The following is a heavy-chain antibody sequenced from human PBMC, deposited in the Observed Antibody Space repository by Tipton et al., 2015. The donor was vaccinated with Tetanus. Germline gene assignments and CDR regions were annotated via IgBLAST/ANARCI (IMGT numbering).Heavy chain of an antibody. D-gene: IGHD1-1*01. Sequence: GLVKPSGTLSLTCAVSGGSISSSNWWSWVRQPPGKGLEWIGEIYHSGSTNYNPSLKSRVTISVDKSKNQFSLKLSPVTAADTAVYYCARFLALERRVGMDVWGQGTTVTVSS. CDR3: ARFLALERRVGMDV. V-gene: IGHV4-4*02. CDR1: GGSISSSNW. J-gene: IGHJ6*02. CDR2: IYHSGST.